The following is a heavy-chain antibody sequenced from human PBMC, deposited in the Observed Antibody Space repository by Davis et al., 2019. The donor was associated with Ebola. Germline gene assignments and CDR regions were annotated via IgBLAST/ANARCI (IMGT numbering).Heavy chain of an antibody. J-gene: IGHJ4*02. CDR3: ARGSGFWSGYFMAYFEY. Sequence: ASVKVSCKASGYTFTGHYIHWVRQVPGQGLEWMGWINPNAGNTKYEQTFQGRVTMTRDTSNTTAYMELTGLRSDDTAVYYCARGSGFWSGYFMAYFEYWGQGTVVTV. V-gene: IGHV1-2*02. CDR2: INPNAGNT. D-gene: IGHD3-3*01. CDR1: GYTFTGHY.